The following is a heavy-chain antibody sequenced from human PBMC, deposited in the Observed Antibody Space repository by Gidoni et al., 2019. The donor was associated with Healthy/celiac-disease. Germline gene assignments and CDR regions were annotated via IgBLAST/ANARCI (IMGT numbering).Heavy chain of an antibody. CDR2: IKSKTDGGTT. CDR1: GFTCSNAW. V-gene: IGHV3-15*07. CDR3: TTLDAYYYDSSGSDDAFDI. J-gene: IGHJ3*02. Sequence: EVQLVESGGGLVKPGGSLRLSCAASGFTCSNAWMNSVRQAPGKGLEWVGRIKSKTDGGTTDYAAPVKGRFTISRDDSKNTLYLKMNSLKTEDTAVYYCTTLDAYYYDSSGSDDAFDIWGQGTMVTVSS. D-gene: IGHD3-22*01.